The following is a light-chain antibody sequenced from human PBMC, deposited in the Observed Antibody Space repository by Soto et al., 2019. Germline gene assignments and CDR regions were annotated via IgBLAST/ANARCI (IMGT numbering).Light chain of an antibody. CDR2: GAS. J-gene: IGKJ1*01. CDR3: QQRSDRRT. V-gene: IGKV3-11*01. CDR1: QSVSTY. Sequence: EIVLTQSPGTLSLSPGERATLSCRASQSVSTYLAWYQQKLGQAPRLLIYGASTRATGIPARFSGSGSGTDFTLTISSLEPEDFAVYYCQQRSDRRTFGQGTKVEIK.